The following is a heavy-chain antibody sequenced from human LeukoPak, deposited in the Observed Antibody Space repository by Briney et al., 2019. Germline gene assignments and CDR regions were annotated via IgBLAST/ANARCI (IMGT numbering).Heavy chain of an antibody. CDR1: GGSISSESYY. CDR3: ARVGMVRGVITNWFDP. V-gene: IGHV4-39*01. CDR2: IFYSGTT. Sequence: SETLSLTCTVSGGSISSESYYWGWIRQPPGKGLEWIGTIFYSGTTYYNPSLKSRVTISVDTSKNQFSLSLSSVTAADTAVYYCARVGMVRGVITNWFDPWGQGTLVTVSS. J-gene: IGHJ5*02. D-gene: IGHD3-10*01.